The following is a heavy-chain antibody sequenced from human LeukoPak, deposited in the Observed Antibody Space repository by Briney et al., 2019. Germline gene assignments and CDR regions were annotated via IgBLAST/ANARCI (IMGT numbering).Heavy chain of an antibody. CDR3: AKSYYGDFGNWFDP. CDR2: SSGSGGSS. J-gene: IGHJ5*02. V-gene: IGHV3-23*01. D-gene: IGHD4-17*01. CDR1: GFTFSSYA. Sequence: GGSLRLSCAASGFTFSSYAMSRVRQAPGKGLEWGSASSGSGGSSYYADSVKGRFTISRDNSKNTLYLQMNSLRAEDTAVYYCAKSYYGDFGNWFDPWGQGTLVTVSS.